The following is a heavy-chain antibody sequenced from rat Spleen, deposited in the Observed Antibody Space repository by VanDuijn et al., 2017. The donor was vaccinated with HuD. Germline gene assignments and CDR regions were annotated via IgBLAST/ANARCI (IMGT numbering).Heavy chain of an antibody. D-gene: IGHD4-2*01. V-gene: IGHV2-6*01. CDR3: ARGASGTAGVFDY. J-gene: IGHJ2*01. Sequence: QVQLKESGPGLVQPSQTLSLTCTVSGFSLTSYSVSWVRQPPGKGLEWIAAISSGGSTDYNSALKSRLSISRDTSKSQVFLKMNSLQTEDIATYCCARGASGTAGVFDYWGQGVMVTVSS. CDR1: GFSLTSYS. CDR2: ISSGGST.